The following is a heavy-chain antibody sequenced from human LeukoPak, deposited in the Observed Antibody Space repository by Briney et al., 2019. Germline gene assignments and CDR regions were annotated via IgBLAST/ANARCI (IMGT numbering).Heavy chain of an antibody. J-gene: IGHJ4*02. V-gene: IGHV4-31*01. CDR3: ARDSSGYSSLDY. CDR2: IYYSGST. D-gene: IGHD3-22*01. CDR1: GGSISSGGYY. Sequence: ASQTLSLTCTVSGGSISSGGYYWRWIRQHPGKGLEWIGYIYYSGSTYYNPSLKSPVAISVDTSKNQFSLKLSSVTAADTAVYYCARDSSGYSSLDYWGQGTLVTVSS.